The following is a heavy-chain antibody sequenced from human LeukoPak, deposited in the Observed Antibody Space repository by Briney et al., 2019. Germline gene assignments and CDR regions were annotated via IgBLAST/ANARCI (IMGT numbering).Heavy chain of an antibody. V-gene: IGHV3-30*03. J-gene: IGHJ4*02. CDR3: ATYDFWSGYPFPYFDY. CDR2: ISYDGSNK. D-gene: IGHD3-3*01. CDR1: GFTFSSYG. Sequence: PGGSLRLSCAASGFTFSSYGMHWVRQAPGKGLEWVAVISYDGSNKYYADSVKGRFTISRDNSKNTLYLQMNSLRAEDTAVYYCATYDFWSGYPFPYFDYWGQGTLVTVSS.